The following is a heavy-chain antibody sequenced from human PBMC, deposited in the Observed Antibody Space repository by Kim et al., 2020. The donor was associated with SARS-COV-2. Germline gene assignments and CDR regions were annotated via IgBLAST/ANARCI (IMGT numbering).Heavy chain of an antibody. CDR2: ISGSDGANT. Sequence: GGSLRLSCASSGFTFSNYALSWVRQAPGKGLEWVSGISGSDGANTLYGDSVRGRFTISRDNSKNTLYLQMNNLRAEDTALYYCATKMTTRDKGAFDIWGQGTMVTVSS. V-gene: IGHV3-23*01. CDR1: GFTFSNYA. J-gene: IGHJ3*02. D-gene: IGHD4-17*01. CDR3: ATKMTTRDKGAFDI.